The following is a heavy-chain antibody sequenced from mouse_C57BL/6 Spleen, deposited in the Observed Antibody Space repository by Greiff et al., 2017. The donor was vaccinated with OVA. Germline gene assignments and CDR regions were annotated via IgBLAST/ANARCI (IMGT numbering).Heavy chain of an antibody. CDR2: IYPGSGST. J-gene: IGHJ4*01. V-gene: IGHV1-55*01. CDR3: ARGKITTRYYTMDY. Sequence: QVQLQQPGAELVKPGASVKMSCKASGYTFTSYWITWVKQRPGQGLEWIGDIYPGSGSTNYNEKFKSKATLTVDTSSSTAYMQLSSLTSEDSAVYYCARGKITTRYYTMDYWGQGTSVTVSS. D-gene: IGHD2-4*01. CDR1: GYTFTSYW.